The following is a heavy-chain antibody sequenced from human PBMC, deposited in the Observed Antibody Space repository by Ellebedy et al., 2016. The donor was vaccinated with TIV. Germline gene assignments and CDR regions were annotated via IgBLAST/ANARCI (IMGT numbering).Heavy chain of an antibody. Sequence: GESLKISCAASGFTFSSYAMHWVRQAPGKGLEWVAVISYDGSNKYYADSVKGRFTISRDNSTKTLYLQMNSLRAEDTAVNYCPRKVPAPTTVPPNWYFDLWGRGTLVTVSS. D-gene: IGHD4-17*01. CDR1: GFTFSSYA. V-gene: IGHV3-30*03. CDR3: PRKVPAPTTVPPNWYFDL. CDR2: ISYDGSNK. J-gene: IGHJ2*01.